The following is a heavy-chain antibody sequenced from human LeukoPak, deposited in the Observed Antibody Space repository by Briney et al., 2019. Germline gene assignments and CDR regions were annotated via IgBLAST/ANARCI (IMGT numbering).Heavy chain of an antibody. V-gene: IGHV1-69*13. CDR2: IIPIFGTA. CDR3: ARDIYDSNGLPYFDY. D-gene: IGHD3-22*01. CDR1: GYTFTSYG. Sequence: GASVKVSCKASGYTFTSYGISWVRQAPGQGLEWMGGIIPIFGTANYAQKFQGRVTITADESTSTAYMELSSLRSEDTAVYYCARDIYDSNGLPYFDYWGQGTLVTVSS. J-gene: IGHJ4*02.